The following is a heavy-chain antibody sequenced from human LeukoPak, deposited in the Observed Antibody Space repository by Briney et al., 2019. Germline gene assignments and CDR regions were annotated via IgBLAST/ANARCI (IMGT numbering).Heavy chain of an antibody. V-gene: IGHV7-4-1*02. CDR3: AREYCSSTSCYWRARTFDY. CDR1: GYTFTSYA. J-gene: IGHJ4*02. CDR2: INTNTGNP. Sequence: GASVKVSCKASGYTFTSYAMNWVRQAPGQGLEWMGWINTNTGNPTYAQGFTGRFVFSLDTSVSTAYLQISSLKAEDTAVYYCAREYCSSTSCYWRARTFDYWGQGTLVTVSS. D-gene: IGHD2-2*01.